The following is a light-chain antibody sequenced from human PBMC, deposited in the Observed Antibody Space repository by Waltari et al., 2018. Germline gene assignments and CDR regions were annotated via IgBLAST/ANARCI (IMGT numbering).Light chain of an antibody. V-gene: IGKV3-15*01. J-gene: IGKJ5*01. Sequence: EIVMTQSPATLSVSPGERATLSCRASQSVSSNLAWYQQKPGHAPRLLIYCASTRATGIPARFSGSGSGTEFTLTISSLQSEDFAVYYCQQYNNWPRGTFGQGTRLEIK. CDR1: QSVSSN. CDR3: QQYNNWPRGT. CDR2: CAS.